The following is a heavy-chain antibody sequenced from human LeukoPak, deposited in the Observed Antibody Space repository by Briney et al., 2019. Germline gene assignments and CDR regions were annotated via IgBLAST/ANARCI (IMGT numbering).Heavy chain of an antibody. V-gene: IGHV3-11*06. J-gene: IGHJ5*02. D-gene: IGHD1-26*01. CDR3: ARAGRYPNWFDP. CDR2: ISSSSSYT. CDR1: GFTFSDYY. Sequence: GGSLRLSCAASGFTFSDYYMSGIRQAPWKGLEWVSYISSSSSYTNYADSVKGRFTISRDNAKNSLYLQMNSLRAEDTAVYYCARAGRYPNWFDPWGQGTLVTVSS.